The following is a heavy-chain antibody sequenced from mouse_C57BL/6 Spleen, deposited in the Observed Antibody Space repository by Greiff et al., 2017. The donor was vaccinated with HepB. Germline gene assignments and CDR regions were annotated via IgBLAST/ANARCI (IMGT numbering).Heavy chain of an antibody. J-gene: IGHJ2*01. CDR3: ARSAYYYGSSYLDY. CDR2: IDPSDSYT. D-gene: IGHD1-1*01. CDR1: GYTFTSYW. V-gene: IGHV1-69*01. Sequence: QVQLQQPGAELVMPGASVKLSCKASGYTFTSYWMHWVKQRPGQGLEWIGEIDPSDSYTNYNQKFKGKSTLTVDKSSSTAYMQLSSLTSEDSAVYYGARSAYYYGSSYLDYWGQGTTLTVSS.